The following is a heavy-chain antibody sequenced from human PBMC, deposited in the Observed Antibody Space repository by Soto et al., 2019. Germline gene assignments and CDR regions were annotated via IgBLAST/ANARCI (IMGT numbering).Heavy chain of an antibody. D-gene: IGHD3-10*01. CDR2: ISRSRSYT. CDR1: GFTFSDYY. V-gene: IGHV3-11*05. Sequence: QVQLVESGGGLVKPGGSLRLSCAASGFTFSDYYMSWIRQAPGKGQEWVSYISRSRSYTNYADSVKGRFTISRDNAKNSLYLQMNSLRAEDTAVYYCARDHYGPGWFDPWCQGTLVTVSS. CDR3: ARDHYGPGWFDP. J-gene: IGHJ5*02.